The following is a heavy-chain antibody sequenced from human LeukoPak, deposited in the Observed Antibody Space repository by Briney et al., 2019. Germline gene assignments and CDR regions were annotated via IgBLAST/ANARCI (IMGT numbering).Heavy chain of an antibody. CDR3: ARVTDWNDLDY. CDR2: INHSGST. Sequence: SETLSLTCAVYGGSFSGYYWSWIRQPPGKGLEWIGEINHSGSTYYNPSLKSRVTISVDTSKSQLSLQLTSVTAADTAVYYCARVTDWNDLDYWGPGTLVTVSS. J-gene: IGHJ4*02. CDR1: GGSFSGYY. V-gene: IGHV4-34*01. D-gene: IGHD1-1*01.